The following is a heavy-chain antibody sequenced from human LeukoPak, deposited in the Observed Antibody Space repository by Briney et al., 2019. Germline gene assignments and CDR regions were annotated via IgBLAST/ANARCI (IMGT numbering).Heavy chain of an antibody. Sequence: PGGSLRLSCAASGFTFDDYAMHGVSQAPGKGLEWVSLISGAGGSTYYADSVKGRFTISRDNSKNSLYLQMNSLRTEDTALYYCAKDFYDYVWGSLDYWGQGTLVTVSS. V-gene: IGHV3-43*02. D-gene: IGHD3-16*01. CDR3: AKDFYDYVWGSLDY. J-gene: IGHJ4*02. CDR1: GFTFDDYA. CDR2: ISGAGGST.